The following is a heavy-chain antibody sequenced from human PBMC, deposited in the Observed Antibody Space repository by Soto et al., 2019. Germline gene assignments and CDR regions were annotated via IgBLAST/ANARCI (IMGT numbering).Heavy chain of an antibody. Sequence: EVQLLESGGGLVQPGGSLRLSCAASGFTFSSYAMSWVRQAPGKGLEWVSAISGSGGSTYYADSVKGRFTSSRDNSKNTLYLQMNSLRAEDTAVYYCASKGRDDSSDAHYYWGQGTLVTVSS. D-gene: IGHD3-22*01. CDR1: GFTFSSYA. J-gene: IGHJ4*02. CDR3: ASKGRDDSSDAHYY. V-gene: IGHV3-23*01. CDR2: ISGSGGST.